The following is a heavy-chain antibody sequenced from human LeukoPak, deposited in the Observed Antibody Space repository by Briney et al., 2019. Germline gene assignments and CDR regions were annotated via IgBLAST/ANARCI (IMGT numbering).Heavy chain of an antibody. CDR2: INHSGRT. J-gene: IGHJ6*02. V-gene: IGHV4-34*01. Sequence: SETLSLTCAVYGGSFSGYYWSWIRQPPGKGLEWIGEINHSGRTNYNPSIKSRVTISVDTSKNQFSLKLSSVTAADTAVYYCARGLPIVVVPAAIDGMDVWGQGTTVTVSS. CDR3: ARGLPIVVVPAAIDGMDV. CDR1: GGSFSGYY. D-gene: IGHD2-2*01.